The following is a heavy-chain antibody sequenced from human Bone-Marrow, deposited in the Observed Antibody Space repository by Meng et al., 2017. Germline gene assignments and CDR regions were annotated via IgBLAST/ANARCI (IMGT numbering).Heavy chain of an antibody. Sequence: GESLKISCAASGFTFSSYEMNWVRQAPGKGLEWVSYISSSGSTIYYADSVKGRFTISRDNAKNSLYLQMNSLRAEDTAVYYCARGVLVGYGDYAVWFDPWGQGTLVTVSS. CDR2: ISSSGSTI. D-gene: IGHD4-17*01. J-gene: IGHJ5*02. CDR1: GFTFSSYE. V-gene: IGHV3-48*03. CDR3: ARGVLVGYGDYAVWFDP.